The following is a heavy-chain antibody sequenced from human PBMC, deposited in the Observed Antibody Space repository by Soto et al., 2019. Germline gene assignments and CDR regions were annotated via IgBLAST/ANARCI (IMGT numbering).Heavy chain of an antibody. CDR1: GFTFSNFW. CDR2: INSDASST. D-gene: IGHD2-15*01. CDR3: ARDLRYFSGGTCYLYYYGMDV. J-gene: IGHJ6*02. V-gene: IGHV3-74*01. Sequence: EVQLVESGGGLIQPGTSLRLSCAASGFTFSNFWMHWVRQAPGKGLVWVARINSDASSTSYADSVKGRFTISRDNAKNTLYVQMNTLRAEYTAVYYCARDLRYFSGGTCYLYYYGMDVWGPGTTVTVSS.